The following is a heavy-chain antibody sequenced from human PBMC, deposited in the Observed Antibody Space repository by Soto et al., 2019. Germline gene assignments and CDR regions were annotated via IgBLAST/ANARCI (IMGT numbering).Heavy chain of an antibody. CDR3: AREPVKAVAGYFDY. V-gene: IGHV3-30-3*01. D-gene: IGHD6-19*01. CDR1: GFTFSSYA. J-gene: IGHJ4*02. Sequence: GGSLRLSCAASGFTFSSYAMHWVRQAPGKGLEGVAVISYDGSNKYYADSVKGRFTISRDNSKNTLYLQMNSLRAEDTAVYYCAREPVKAVAGYFDYWGQGNLVTLSS. CDR2: ISYDGSNK.